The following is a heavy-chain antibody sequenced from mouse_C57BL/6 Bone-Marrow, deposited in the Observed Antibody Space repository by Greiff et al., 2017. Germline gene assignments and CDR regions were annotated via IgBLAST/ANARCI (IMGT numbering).Heavy chain of an antibody. V-gene: IGHV8-12*01. J-gene: IGHJ1*03. CDR3: ARRGDYYGSRNWYFDV. Sequence: ESGPGILQSSQTLSLTCSFSGFSLSTSGIGVSWIRQPSGKGLEWLAHIYWDDDKRYNPSLKSRLTISKDTSRNQVFLKITSVDTADTATYYCARRGDYYGSRNWYFDVWGTGTTVTVSS. CDR2: IYWDDDK. D-gene: IGHD1-1*01. CDR1: GFSLSTSGIG.